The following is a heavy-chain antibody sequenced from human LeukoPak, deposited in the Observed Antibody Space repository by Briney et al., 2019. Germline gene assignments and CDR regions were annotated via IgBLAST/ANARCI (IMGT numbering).Heavy chain of an antibody. CDR2: INNDGSST. J-gene: IGHJ4*02. CDR3: ARVDWNIDY. V-gene: IGHV3-74*01. Sequence: GGSLRLSCAASGFTFSIYWMHWVRHAPGEGLVWVSRINNDGSSTNYADSVKGRFTISRDNAKNTLYLQMNSLRAEDTAVYFCARVDWNIDYWGQGTLVTVSS. D-gene: IGHD1/OR15-1a*01. CDR1: GFTFSIYW.